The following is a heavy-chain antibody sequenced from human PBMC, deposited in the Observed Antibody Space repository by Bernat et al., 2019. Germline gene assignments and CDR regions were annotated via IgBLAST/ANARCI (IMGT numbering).Heavy chain of an antibody. J-gene: IGHJ6*03. CDR2: INPSGGST. CDR1: GYTFTGYY. CDR3: ARDPPYDFWSGAAYYYMDV. V-gene: IGHV1-46*01. Sequence: QVQQVQSGAEVKKPGASVKVSCKASGYTFTGYYMHWVRQAPGQGLEWMGIINPSGGSTSYAQKFQGRVTMTRDTSTSTVYMELSSLRSEDTAVYYCARDPPYDFWSGAAYYYMDVWGKGTTVTVSS. D-gene: IGHD3-3*01.